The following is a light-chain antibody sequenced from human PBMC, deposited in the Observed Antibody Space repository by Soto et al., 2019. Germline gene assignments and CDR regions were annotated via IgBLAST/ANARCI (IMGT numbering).Light chain of an antibody. V-gene: IGKV3-20*01. CDR3: QQYEGAPMT. Sequence: VLTQSPGTLSLSPGERATLSCRASQTVSTNYLAWYQQKPGQAPRLLIYGASSRATGIPDRFSGSGSGTDFTLTISKLEPEDFAVYYCQQYEGAPMTFGLGTKVEIK. CDR1: QTVSTNY. J-gene: IGKJ1*01. CDR2: GAS.